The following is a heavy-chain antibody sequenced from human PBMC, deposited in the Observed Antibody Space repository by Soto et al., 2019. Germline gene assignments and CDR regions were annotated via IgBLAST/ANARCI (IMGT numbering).Heavy chain of an antibody. CDR2: ISASSDFI. V-gene: IGHV3-48*02. J-gene: IGHJ4*01. Sequence: GGSLRLSSAASGFTFKRYPMTWIRQGPGQGLEWVSDISASSDFIYYADSVKGRLTISRDKAKNSLYLQMNSLRDEDTAVYYWAREPKASRGYSIDYWGHGTLDTVSS. CDR3: AREPKASRGYSIDY. CDR1: GFTFKRYP. D-gene: IGHD3-22*01.